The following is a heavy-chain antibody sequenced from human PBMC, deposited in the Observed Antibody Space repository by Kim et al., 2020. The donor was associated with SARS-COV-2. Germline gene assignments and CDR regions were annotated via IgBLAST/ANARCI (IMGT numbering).Heavy chain of an antibody. CDR2: INPNSGGT. CDR1: GYTFTGYY. J-gene: IGHJ5*02. CDR3: ARRASITMIVVVYNWFDP. V-gene: IGHV1-2*02. Sequence: ASVKVSCKASGYTFTGYYMHWVRQAPGQGFEWMGWINPNSGGTNYAQKFQGRVTMTRDTSISTAYMELSRLRSDDTAVYYCARRASITMIVVVYNWFDPWGQGTLVTVSS. D-gene: IGHD3-22*01.